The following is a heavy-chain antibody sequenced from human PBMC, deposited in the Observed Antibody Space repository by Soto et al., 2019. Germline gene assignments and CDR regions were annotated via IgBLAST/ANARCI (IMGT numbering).Heavy chain of an antibody. CDR2: ISGSGGST. J-gene: IGHJ4*02. Sequence: GSLRLSCAASGFTFSSDAMSWVRQAPGKGLEWVSAISGSGGSTYYADSVKGRFTISRDNSKNTLYLQMNSLRAEDTAVYFCAKDSSSSWTGFDYWGRGTLVTVSS. CDR3: AKDSSSSWTGFDY. CDR1: GFTFSSDA. D-gene: IGHD6-13*01. V-gene: IGHV3-23*01.